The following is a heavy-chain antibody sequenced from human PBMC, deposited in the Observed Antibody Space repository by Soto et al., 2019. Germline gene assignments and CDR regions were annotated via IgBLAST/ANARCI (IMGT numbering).Heavy chain of an antibody. D-gene: IGHD5-12*01. CDR1: GFTVSSDY. Sequence: EEQVVESGGGLVQPGGSLRLSCEASGFTVSSDYLNWVRLAPGRGLEWVSVIYSGGSRYYAASVKGRFTISRDNSKNSLYVQMNSLRVEDTAVYYCARDPGYRNGMIVWGQGTTVTVSS. CDR3: ARDPGYRNGMIV. CDR2: IYSGGSR. V-gene: IGHV3-66*01. J-gene: IGHJ6*02.